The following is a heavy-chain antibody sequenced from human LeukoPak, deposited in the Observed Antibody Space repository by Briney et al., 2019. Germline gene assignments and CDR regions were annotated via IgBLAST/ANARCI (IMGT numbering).Heavy chain of an antibody. Sequence: GGSLRLSCAASGFTFDDYGMSWVRQAPGKGLEWVSAISGSGGSTYYADSAKGRFTISRDNSKNTLYLQMNSLRAEDTAVYYCAKDPDYGDFINWFDPWGQGTQVTVSS. V-gene: IGHV3-23*01. CDR3: AKDPDYGDFINWFDP. J-gene: IGHJ5*02. D-gene: IGHD4-17*01. CDR2: ISGSGGST. CDR1: GFTFDDYG.